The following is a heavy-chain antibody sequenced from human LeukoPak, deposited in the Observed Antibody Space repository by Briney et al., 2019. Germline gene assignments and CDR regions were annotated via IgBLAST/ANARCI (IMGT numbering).Heavy chain of an antibody. CDR3: ASARWEGYCSGGSCYAVWFDP. V-gene: IGHV4-30-4*01. Sequence: SSETLSLTCTVSGGSISSGDYYWSWIRQPPGKGLEWIGYIYYSGSTYYNPSLKSRVTISVDTSKNQFSLKLSSVTAADTAVYYCASARWEGYCSGGSCYAVWFDPWGQGTLVTVSS. D-gene: IGHD2-15*01. CDR1: GGSISSGDYY. CDR2: IYYSGST. J-gene: IGHJ5*02.